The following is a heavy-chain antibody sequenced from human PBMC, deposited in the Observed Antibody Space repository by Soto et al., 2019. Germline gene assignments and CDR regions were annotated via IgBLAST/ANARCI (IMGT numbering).Heavy chain of an antibody. D-gene: IGHD2-2*01. V-gene: IGHV4-39*07. CDR2: MYYSGTT. CDR3: ARVPDY. J-gene: IGHJ4*02. CDR1: GGSVSSGTYY. Sequence: SETLSLTCTVSGGSVSSGTYYWGWIRQPPGKGLEWIGSMYYSGTTYYNPSLKSRVTISIDRSKNQFSLKLSSVTAADTAVYYCARVPDYWGQGILVTVSS.